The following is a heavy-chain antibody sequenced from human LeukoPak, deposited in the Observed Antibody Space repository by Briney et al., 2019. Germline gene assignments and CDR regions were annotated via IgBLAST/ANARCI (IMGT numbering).Heavy chain of an antibody. CDR1: GFTFSSYS. Sequence: GGSLRLSCAASGFTFSSYSMTWVRQAPGKGLEWVSSISSSSSYIYYTDSVKGRFTISRDNAKNSLYLQMNSLRAEDTAVYYCARDVLKLRGWFDPWGQGTLVIVSS. J-gene: IGHJ5*02. V-gene: IGHV3-21*01. CDR3: ARDVLKLRGWFDP. D-gene: IGHD1-7*01. CDR2: ISSSSSYI.